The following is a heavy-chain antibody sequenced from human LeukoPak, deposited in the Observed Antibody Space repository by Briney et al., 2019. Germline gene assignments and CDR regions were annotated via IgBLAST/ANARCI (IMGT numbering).Heavy chain of an antibody. CDR1: GFTFSSYS. CDR2: IYYSGST. V-gene: IGHV4-39*01. D-gene: IGHD6-13*01. CDR3: ARRRGYSSSRTPSDY. J-gene: IGHJ4*02. Sequence: EAGGSLRLSCAASGFTFSSYSMNWIRQPPGKGLEWIGSIYYSGSTYYNPSLKSRVTISVDTSKNQFSLKLSSVTAADTAVYYCARRRGYSSSRTPSDYWGQGTLVTVSS.